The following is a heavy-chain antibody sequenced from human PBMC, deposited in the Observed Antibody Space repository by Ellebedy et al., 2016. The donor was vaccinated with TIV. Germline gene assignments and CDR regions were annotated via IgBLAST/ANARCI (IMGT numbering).Heavy chain of an antibody. V-gene: IGHV3-30*02. CDR3: AKGAYPVPTVMAV. CDR2: IRSDGSAI. CDR1: GFTTSG. J-gene: IGHJ6*02. Sequence: GESLKISCATSGFTTSGMHWARQPPGKGLEWVAFIRSDGSAIYYGDSVSGRFIISRDDSKNTLFLQMNSLRSDDTAVYYCAKGAYPVPTVMAVWGQGTTVIVSS. D-gene: IGHD4-17*01.